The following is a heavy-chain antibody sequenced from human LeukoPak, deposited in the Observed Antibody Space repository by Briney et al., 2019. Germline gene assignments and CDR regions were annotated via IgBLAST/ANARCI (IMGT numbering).Heavy chain of an antibody. CDR2: ISGSGGST. Sequence: GGSLRLSCAASGFTFSSYGMSWVRQAPGKGLEWVSAISGSGGSTYYADSVKGRFTISRDNSKNTLYLQMNSLRPEDTAKYYCAKRNTMIRGGPSFDYWGQGILVAVSS. J-gene: IGHJ4*02. CDR1: GFTFSSYG. V-gene: IGHV3-23*01. CDR3: AKRNTMIRGGPSFDY. D-gene: IGHD3-10*01.